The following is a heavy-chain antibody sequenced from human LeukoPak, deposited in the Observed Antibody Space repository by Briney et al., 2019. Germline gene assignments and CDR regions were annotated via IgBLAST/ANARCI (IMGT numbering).Heavy chain of an antibody. V-gene: IGHV3-23*01. J-gene: IGHJ4*02. D-gene: IGHD6-13*01. CDR2: ISPGGGTT. CDR1: GFTFSNEA. Sequence: GGSLRLSCAVSGFTFSNEAMGWVRQLRGGGLEWVSTISPGGGTTYAESMKGRFTISRDNSKSTLYLEMNSLRAEDTAVYYCTKDAAVQLVPSLFDYWGQGTLVTVSS. CDR3: TKDAAVQLVPSLFDY.